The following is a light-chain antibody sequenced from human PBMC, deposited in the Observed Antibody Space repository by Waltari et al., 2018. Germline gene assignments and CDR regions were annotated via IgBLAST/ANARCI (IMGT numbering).Light chain of an antibody. CDR1: NIGSKA. CDR3: QVWDTSNDHVV. CDR2: DDR. V-gene: IGLV3-21*02. J-gene: IGLJ2*01. Sequence: SYVLTQSPSVSVAPGQTTRIICGGNNIGSKAVHWYQQKPGQAPVLVGYDDRDRPSGIPGRFSGSNSGNTATLTISGVAAGDEADYYCQVWDTSNDHVVFGGGTKLTVL.